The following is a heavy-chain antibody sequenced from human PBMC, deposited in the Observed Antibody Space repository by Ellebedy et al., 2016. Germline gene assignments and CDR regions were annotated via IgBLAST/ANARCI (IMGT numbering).Heavy chain of an antibody. D-gene: IGHD3-16*02. Sequence: GGSLRLXCAASGFTFSNYWMGWVRQAPGKGLEWVANIMPDGSQKYYVDSVKGRFTMSRANAKNSLYLQMNSLRAEDTAVYYCAREGSYLDGMDVWGQGTTVTVSS. V-gene: IGHV3-7*01. CDR3: AREGSYLDGMDV. CDR2: IMPDGSQK. J-gene: IGHJ6*02. CDR1: GFTFSNYW.